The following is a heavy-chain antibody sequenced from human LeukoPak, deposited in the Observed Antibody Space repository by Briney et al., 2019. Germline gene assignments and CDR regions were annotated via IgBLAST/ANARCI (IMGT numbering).Heavy chain of an antibody. D-gene: IGHD3-16*01. CDR2: ISYSGGAT. Sequence: PGGSLRLSCVASGFTFNNYDMSWVRLAPGKGLQWVSFISYSGGATYYADSVKGRFTISRDNSKNTVYLQMNSLRAEDTGVYYCAKDRVSGSYDYWGQGTLVTASS. CDR3: AKDRVSGSYDY. J-gene: IGHJ4*02. V-gene: IGHV3-23*01. CDR1: GFTFNNYD.